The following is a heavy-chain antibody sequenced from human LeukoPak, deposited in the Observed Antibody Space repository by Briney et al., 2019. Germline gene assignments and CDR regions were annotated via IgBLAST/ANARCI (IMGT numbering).Heavy chain of an antibody. CDR3: AKSGDSSGYLNYFDY. V-gene: IGHV3-30*18. J-gene: IGHJ4*02. Sequence: GGSLRLSCAASDGMHWVRQAPGKGLEWVAVISYDGSNKYYADSVKGRFTISRDNSKNTLYLQMNSLRAEDTAVYYCAKSGDSSGYLNYFDYWGQGTLVTVSS. D-gene: IGHD3-22*01. CDR2: ISYDGSNK. CDR1: DG.